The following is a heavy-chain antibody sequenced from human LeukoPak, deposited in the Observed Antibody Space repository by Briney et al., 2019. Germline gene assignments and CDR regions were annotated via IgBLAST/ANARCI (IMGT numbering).Heavy chain of an antibody. V-gene: IGHV1-18*01. J-gene: IGHJ5*02. Sequence: GASVKVSCKASGYTFTSYGISWVRQAPGQGLEWMGWISAYNGNTNYAQKLQGRVTMTTDTSTSTAYMELRSLRSDDTAVYYCARVGDLWSGYPNWFDPWGQGTLVTVSS. D-gene: IGHD3-3*01. CDR1: GYTFTSYG. CDR2: ISAYNGNT. CDR3: ARVGDLWSGYPNWFDP.